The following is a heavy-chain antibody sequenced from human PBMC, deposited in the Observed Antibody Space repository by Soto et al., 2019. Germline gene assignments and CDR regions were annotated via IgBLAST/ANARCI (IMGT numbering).Heavy chain of an antibody. CDR1: GYTLTSYD. CDR3: ARDGRIAAAGRLYYYYYGMDV. J-gene: IGHJ6*02. D-gene: IGHD6-13*01. CDR2: MNPNSGNT. V-gene: IGHV1-8*01. Sequence: ASVKVSCKASGYTLTSYDINWVRQATGQGLEWMGWMNPNSGNTGYAQKFQGRVTMTRNTSISTAYMELSSLRSEDTAVYYCARDGRIAAAGRLYYYYYGMDVWGQGTTVTVSS.